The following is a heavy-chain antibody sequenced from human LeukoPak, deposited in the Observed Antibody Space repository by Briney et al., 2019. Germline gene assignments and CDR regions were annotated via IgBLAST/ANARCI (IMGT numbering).Heavy chain of an antibody. CDR3: AADPGELPSEAFDY. J-gene: IGHJ4*02. V-gene: IGHV1-58*01. CDR1: GFTFTSSA. D-gene: IGHD1-26*01. Sequence: SVKVSCKASGFTFTSSAVQWVRQAREQRLEWIGWIVVGSGNTNYAQKFQERVTITRDMSTSTAYMELSSLRSEDTAVYYCAADPGELPSEAFDYWGQGTLVTVSS. CDR2: IVVGSGNT.